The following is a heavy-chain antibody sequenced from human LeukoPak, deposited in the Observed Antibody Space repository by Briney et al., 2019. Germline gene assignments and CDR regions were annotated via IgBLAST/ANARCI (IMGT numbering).Heavy chain of an antibody. V-gene: IGHV4-4*02. J-gene: IGHJ4*02. CDR3: EGLALAGNFYY. D-gene: IGHD6-19*01. CDR2: IYHSGST. Sequence: SGTLSLTCAVSGGSISSTNWWGWVRQAPGKGLEWIGEIYHSGSTNYNPSLKSRVSISMDTSNNQFSLRVTSVTAADTGVYASEGLALAGNFYYWGQGALVTVSS. CDR1: GGSISSTNW.